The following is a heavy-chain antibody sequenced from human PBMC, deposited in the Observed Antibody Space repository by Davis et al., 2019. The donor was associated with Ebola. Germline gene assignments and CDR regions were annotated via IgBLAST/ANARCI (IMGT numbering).Heavy chain of an antibody. CDR3: ARLSCTSGNCGWFGDRPTHFDY. J-gene: IGHJ4*02. V-gene: IGHV1-18*04. D-gene: IGHD3-10*01. CDR1: GYTFTSYG. Sequence: ASVKVSCKASGYTFTSYGISWVRQAPGQGLEWMGWISAYNGNTNYAQKLQGRVTMTTDTSTSTAYMELRSLRSDDTAVYYCARLSCTSGNCGWFGDRPTHFDYWGQGTLVTVSS. CDR2: ISAYNGNT.